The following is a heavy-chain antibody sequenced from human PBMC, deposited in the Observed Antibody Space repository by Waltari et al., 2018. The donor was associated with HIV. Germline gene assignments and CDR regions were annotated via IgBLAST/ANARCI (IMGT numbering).Heavy chain of an antibody. J-gene: IGHJ4*02. D-gene: IGHD6-13*01. CDR1: GFTFGTYG. CDR2: IWNDGSNK. CDR3: ARGYTSSPGVWLLSY. Sequence: QVQLVESGGDVVQPGRSLRLSCAASGFTFGTYGMHGVSQAPGRGLGWVAVIWNDGSNKYYADSVKGRFTISRDNSKNTLYLQMNSLRADDTAVYYCARGYTSSPGVWLLSYWGQGTLVTVSS. V-gene: IGHV3-33*01.